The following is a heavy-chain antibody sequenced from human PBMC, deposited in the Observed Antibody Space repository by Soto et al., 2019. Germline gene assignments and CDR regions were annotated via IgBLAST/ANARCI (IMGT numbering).Heavy chain of an antibody. V-gene: IGHV4-34*01. J-gene: IGHJ6*02. CDR3: ARGGPLTAYGMDV. Sequence: SETLSLTCAVYGGSFSGYYWSWIRQPPGKGLEWIGEINHSGSTNYNPSLKSRVTISVDTSKNQFSLKLSSVTAADTAVYYCARGGPLTAYGMDVWGQGTTVTVSS. CDR1: GGSFSGYY. CDR2: INHSGST.